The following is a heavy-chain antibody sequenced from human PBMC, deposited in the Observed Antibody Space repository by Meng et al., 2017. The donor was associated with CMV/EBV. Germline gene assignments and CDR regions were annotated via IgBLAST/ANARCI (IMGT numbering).Heavy chain of an antibody. CDR3: ARDLRVDSSSYYYFDY. CDR1: GGSISSYY. D-gene: IGHD6-13*01. Sequence: SETLSLTCTVSGGSISSYYWSWIRQLPGKGLEWIGYIYYSGSTNYNPSLKSRVTISVDTSKNQFSLKLSSVTAADTVVYYCARDLRVDSSSYYYFDYWGQGTLVTVSS. CDR2: IYYSGST. V-gene: IGHV4-59*01. J-gene: IGHJ4*02.